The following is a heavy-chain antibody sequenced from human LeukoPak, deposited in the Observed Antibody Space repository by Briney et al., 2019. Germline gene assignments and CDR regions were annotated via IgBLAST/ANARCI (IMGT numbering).Heavy chain of an antibody. CDR3: AREEGREEYSSGWYIDY. V-gene: IGHV4-4*07. J-gene: IGHJ4*02. D-gene: IGHD6-19*01. CDR2: IYTSGST. Sequence: SETLSLTCTVSGGSISSYYWSWIRQPAGKGLEWIGRIYTSGSTTYNPSLKSRVTMSVDTSKNQFSLKLSSVTAADTAVYYCAREEGREEYSSGWYIDYWGQGTLVTVSS. CDR1: GGSISSYY.